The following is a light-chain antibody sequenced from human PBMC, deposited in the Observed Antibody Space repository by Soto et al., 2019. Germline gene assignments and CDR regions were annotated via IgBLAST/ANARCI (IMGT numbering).Light chain of an antibody. CDR3: QHYDNLPPFT. J-gene: IGKJ3*01. CDR1: QDIRTS. Sequence: DIQMTQSPSSLSASVGARVSITCQASQDIRTSLSWSQQKPGRAPKLLIYGASNLETGVPSRFRGSGSGTDFTFTIISLQPEDIATYYCQHYDNLPPFTFGPGTTVDIK. CDR2: GAS. V-gene: IGKV1-33*01.